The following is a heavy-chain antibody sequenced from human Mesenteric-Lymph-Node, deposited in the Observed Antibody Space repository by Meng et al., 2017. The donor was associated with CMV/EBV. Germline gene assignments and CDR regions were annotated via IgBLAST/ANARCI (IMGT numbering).Heavy chain of an antibody. V-gene: IGHV3-30*02. J-gene: IGHJ4*02. CDR3: ARDLTSYNDGTYFDF. CDR2: IRYDGSNK. CDR1: GFIFSNYG. Sequence: GESLKISCAASGFIFSNYGMHWVRQAPGKGLEWAAFIRYDGSNKYYADSVKGRFTISRDNSKNMLYLQMNSLRAEDTAVYFCARDLTSYNDGTYFDFWGQGTLVTVSS. D-gene: IGHD3-22*01.